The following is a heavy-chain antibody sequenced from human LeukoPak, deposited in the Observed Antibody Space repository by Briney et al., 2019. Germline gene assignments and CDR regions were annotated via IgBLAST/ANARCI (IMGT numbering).Heavy chain of an antibody. CDR3: AREIGGYCSGGTCYSSYNYGMDV. D-gene: IGHD2-15*01. CDR1: GFTFSTYG. V-gene: IGHV3-33*01. Sequence: PGGSLRLSCAASGFTFSTYGMHWVRQAPGKGLEWVAVIWYDGSNKYYADSVKGRFTISRDNSKNTLYLQMNSLRVEDTAVYYCAREIGGYCSGGTCYSSYNYGMDVWGQGTTVTVSS. CDR2: IWYDGSNK. J-gene: IGHJ6*02.